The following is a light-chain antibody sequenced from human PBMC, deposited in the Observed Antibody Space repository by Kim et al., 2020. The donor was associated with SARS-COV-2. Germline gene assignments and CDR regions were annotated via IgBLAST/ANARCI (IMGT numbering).Light chain of an antibody. CDR2: GKN. Sequence: SSELTQDPAVSVALGPTVRITCQGDSLRSYYASWYQQKPGQAPVLVIYGKNNRPSGIPDRFSGSSSGNTTSLTITAAQAEEEADYYCNSRDSSGNHVVFG. CDR1: SLRSYY. J-gene: IGLJ2*01. V-gene: IGLV3-19*01. CDR3: NSRDSSGNHVV.